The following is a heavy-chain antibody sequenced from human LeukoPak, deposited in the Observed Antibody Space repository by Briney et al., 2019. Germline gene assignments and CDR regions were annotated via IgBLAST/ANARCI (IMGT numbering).Heavy chain of an antibody. Sequence: GGSLRLSCAASGFTFSSYAMNWVRQAPGKGLEWVSGISGSGTNTYYADSVKGRFTISRDNSKNTLYMQMNSLRAEDTAVYYCAKGVKPVIAMVKFDYWGQGTLVTVSS. J-gene: IGHJ4*02. CDR3: AKGVKPVIAMVKFDY. V-gene: IGHV3-23*01. D-gene: IGHD5-18*01. CDR2: ISGSGTNT. CDR1: GFTFSSYA.